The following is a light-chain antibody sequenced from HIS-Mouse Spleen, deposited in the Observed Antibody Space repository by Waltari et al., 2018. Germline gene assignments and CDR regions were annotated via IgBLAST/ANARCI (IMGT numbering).Light chain of an antibody. CDR2: EVS. Sequence: QSALTQPPSASGSPGQSVTISCTGTSSDVGGYTSVSWYQQHPGKAPKLMIYEVSKRPSGVPDRFSGSKSGNTASLTVSGLQAEDEADYYCSSYAGSNNLVFGGGTKLTVL. CDR1: SSDVGGYTS. CDR3: SSYAGSNNLV. V-gene: IGLV2-8*01. J-gene: IGLJ2*01.